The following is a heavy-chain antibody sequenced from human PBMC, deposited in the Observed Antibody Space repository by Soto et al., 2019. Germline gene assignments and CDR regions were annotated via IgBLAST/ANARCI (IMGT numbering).Heavy chain of an antibody. D-gene: IGHD3-16*01. CDR2: ISSSSSTI. Sequence: EVQLVESGGRLVQPGGSLRLSCAASGFTLSSYSMNWARQAPGKGLEWVSYISSSSSTIYSADSVKGRFTISRDNAKNSLYLPMNSLRDADTAVYYCVRGGAFKIDYWGQGTLVTVSS. J-gene: IGHJ4*02. V-gene: IGHV3-48*02. CDR3: VRGGAFKIDY. CDR1: GFTLSSYS.